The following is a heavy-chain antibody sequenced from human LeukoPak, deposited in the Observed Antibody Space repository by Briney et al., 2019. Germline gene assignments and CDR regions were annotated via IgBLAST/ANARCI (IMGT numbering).Heavy chain of an antibody. CDR1: GFSFSGST. Sequence: PGGSLRLSCAASGFSFSGSTMHWVRQAPGKGLVWVSRINSDGSSTTYADSVKGRFTISRDNAKNTLYLQMNSLRAEDTAVYFCARDYGRSRDYGMDVRGQGTTVTVSS. CDR2: INSDGSST. V-gene: IGHV3-74*01. CDR3: ARDYGRSRDYGMDV. J-gene: IGHJ6*02. D-gene: IGHD3-10*01.